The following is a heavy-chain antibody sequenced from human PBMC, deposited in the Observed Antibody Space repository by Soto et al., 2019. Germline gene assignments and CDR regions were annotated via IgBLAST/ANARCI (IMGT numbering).Heavy chain of an antibody. D-gene: IGHD5-12*01. V-gene: IGHV3-43*01. CDR1: GFTFDDYT. CDR2: ISWDGGGT. J-gene: IGHJ6*02. CDR3: AKDMGGLRRRTESYYYGMDV. Sequence: GGSLRLSCAASGFTFDDYTMHWVRQAPGKGLEWVSLISWDGGGTYYADSVKGRFTISRDNSKNSLYLQMNSLRTEDTALYYCAKDMGGLRRRTESYYYGMDVWGQGTTVTVSS.